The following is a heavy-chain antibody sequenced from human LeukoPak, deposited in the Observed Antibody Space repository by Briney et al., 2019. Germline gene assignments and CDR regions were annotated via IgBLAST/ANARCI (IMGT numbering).Heavy chain of an antibody. CDR2: INPNSGGT. V-gene: IGHV1-2*04. CDR1: GYTFTGYY. Sequence: ASVKVSCKASGYTFTGYYMHWVRQAPGQGLEWMGWINPNSGGTNYAQKFQGWVTMTRDTSISTAYMELSRLRSDDTAVYYCARSSTPYYYDSSGYYPNWGQGTLVTVSS. J-gene: IGHJ4*02. CDR3: ARSSTPYYYDSSGYYPN. D-gene: IGHD3-22*01.